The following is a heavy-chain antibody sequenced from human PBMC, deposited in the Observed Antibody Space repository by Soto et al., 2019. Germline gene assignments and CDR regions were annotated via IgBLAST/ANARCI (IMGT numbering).Heavy chain of an antibody. CDR1: GFSLRTSGVG. D-gene: IGHD3-10*01. CDR2: IYSNDDK. CDR3: THIRGSGLYVMDV. Sequence: QITLKESGPTLVKPTQTLTLTCTFSGFSLRTSGVGVGWVRQPPGKALEWLALIYSNDDKRFSTSLKSRLTISTDTAKNQVVLTMTNMDPVDSATYYCTHIRGSGLYVMDVWGQGTTVTASS. J-gene: IGHJ6*02. V-gene: IGHV2-5*01.